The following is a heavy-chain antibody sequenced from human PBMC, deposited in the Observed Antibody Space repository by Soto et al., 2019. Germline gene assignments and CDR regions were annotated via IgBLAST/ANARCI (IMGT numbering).Heavy chain of an antibody. CDR1: GGTFSSYA. J-gene: IGHJ6*02. CDR3: ARKSDFWSGYYPRHHYYYYGMDV. CDR2: IIPIFGTA. V-gene: IGHV1-69*13. Sequence: SVKVSCKASGGTFSSYAISWVRQAPGQGLEWMGGIIPIFGTANYAQKFQGRVTITADESTSTAYMELSSLRSEDTAVYYCARKSDFWSGYYPRHHYYYYGMDVWGQGTTVTVSS. D-gene: IGHD3-3*01.